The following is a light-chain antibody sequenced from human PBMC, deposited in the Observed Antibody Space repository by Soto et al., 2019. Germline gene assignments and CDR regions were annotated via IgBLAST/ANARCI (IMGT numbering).Light chain of an antibody. CDR3: SSYTSSSISYV. V-gene: IGLV2-14*01. J-gene: IGLJ1*01. CDR2: EVS. Sequence: QSALTQPASVSGSPGQSITISGTGTSSDVGGYNYVSWYQQHPGKAPKLMIYEVSNRPSGVSNRFSGSKSGNTASLTISGLQAEDEADYYCSSYTSSSISYVFGTGTKLTVL. CDR1: SSDVGGYNY.